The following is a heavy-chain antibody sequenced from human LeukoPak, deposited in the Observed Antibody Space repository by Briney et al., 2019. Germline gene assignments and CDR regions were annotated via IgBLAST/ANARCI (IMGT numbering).Heavy chain of an antibody. V-gene: IGHV1-8*01. CDR2: MNPNSGNA. CDR3: ARRYYYDGSGLRLDV. Sequence: ASVKVSCKASGYTFTSYDINWVRQAAGQGLEWMGWMNPNSGNAAYAQKFQGRVTMTRDTSISTAYMELSSLRSEDTAVYYCARRYYYDGSGLRLDVWGKGTPVTVSS. D-gene: IGHD3-22*01. CDR1: GYTFTSYD. J-gene: IGHJ6*04.